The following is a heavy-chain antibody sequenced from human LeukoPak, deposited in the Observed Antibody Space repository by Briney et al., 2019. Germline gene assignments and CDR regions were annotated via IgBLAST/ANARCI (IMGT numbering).Heavy chain of an antibody. V-gene: IGHV3-30-3*01. CDR3: ARGFWDIVVVPAAARDWFDP. CDR2: ISYDGSNK. D-gene: IGHD2-2*01. J-gene: IGHJ5*02. Sequence: GRSLRLSCAASGFTFSSYAMHWVRQAPGKGLEWVAVISYDGSNKYYADSVKGRFTISRDNSKNTLYLQMNSLRAEDTAVYYCARGFWDIVVVPAAARDWFDPWGQGPRSPSPQ. CDR1: GFTFSSYA.